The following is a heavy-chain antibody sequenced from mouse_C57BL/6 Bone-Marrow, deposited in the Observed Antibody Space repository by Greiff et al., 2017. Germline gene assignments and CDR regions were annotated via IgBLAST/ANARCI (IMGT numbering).Heavy chain of an antibody. D-gene: IGHD2-4*01. CDR3: ACDYDVRFAY. J-gene: IGHJ3*01. CDR2: IDPSDSYP. CDR1: GYTFTSYW. V-gene: IGHV1-69*01. Sequence: QVQLQQPGAELVMPGASVKLSCKASGYTFTSYWMHWVKQRPGQGLEWIGEIDPSDSYPNYNQTFKGKSTLTVDKSSSTAYMELSSLTSEGSAVYYWACDYDVRFAYWGPGTLVTVSA.